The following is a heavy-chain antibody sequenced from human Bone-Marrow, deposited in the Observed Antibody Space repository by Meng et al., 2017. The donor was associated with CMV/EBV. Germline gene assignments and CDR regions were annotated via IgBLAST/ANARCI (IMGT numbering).Heavy chain of an antibody. V-gene: IGHV3-7*01. D-gene: IGHD2-2*01. CDR1: GFTFDDYG. CDR3: ARYVCSGPSCYAFDY. J-gene: IGHJ4*02. CDR2: IKEDGSEK. Sequence: GGSLRLSCEASGFTFDDYGMSWVRQAPGKGLEWVANIKEDGSEKYYVDSVKGRFTISRDNAENSLYLQMSSLRAEDTAVYYCARYVCSGPSCYAFDYWGQGTLVTVSS.